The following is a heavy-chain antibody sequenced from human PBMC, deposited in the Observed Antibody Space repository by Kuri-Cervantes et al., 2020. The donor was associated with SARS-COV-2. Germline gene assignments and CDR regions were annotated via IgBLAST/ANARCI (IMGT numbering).Heavy chain of an antibody. V-gene: IGHV3-33*01. CDR1: GFTFSSYG. CDR2: IWSDGGNK. J-gene: IGHJ5*02. D-gene: IGHD2-2*01. CDR3: ARGGYCSSATCYRSWFDP. Sequence: GGSLRLSCAASGFTFSSYGMHWVRQAPGRGLECVADIWSDGGNKYYADSVKGRFTISRDNSKNSLFLQMNSLRAEDTAVYYCARGGYCSSATCYRSWFDPWGQGTLVTVSS.